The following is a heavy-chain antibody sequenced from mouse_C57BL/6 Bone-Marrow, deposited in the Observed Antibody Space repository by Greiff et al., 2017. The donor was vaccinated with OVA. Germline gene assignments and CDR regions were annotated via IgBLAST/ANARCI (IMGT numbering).Heavy chain of an antibody. J-gene: IGHJ2*01. CDR3: ARGLYGYFDY. V-gene: IGHV1-81*01. Sequence: QVHVKQSGAELARPGASVKLSCKASGYTFTSYGISWVKQRTGQGLEWIGEIYPRRGNTYYNEKFKGKATLTADKSSSTACMELRSLTSEDSAVYFCARGLYGYFDYWGQGTTLTVSS. CDR1: GYTFTSYG. CDR2: IYPRRGNT. D-gene: IGHD1-1*01.